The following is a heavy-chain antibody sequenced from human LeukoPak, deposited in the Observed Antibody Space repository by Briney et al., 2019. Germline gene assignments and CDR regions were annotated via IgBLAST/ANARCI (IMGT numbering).Heavy chain of an antibody. Sequence: ASVKVSCKASGYTFTSYGISWVRQAPGQGLEWMGWISAYNGNTNYAQKLQGRVTMTTDTSTSTAYMELRSLRSDDTAVYYCARRGAARLVSREFDYWGQGTLVTVSS. CDR1: GYTFTSYG. D-gene: IGHD6-6*01. J-gene: IGHJ4*02. CDR3: ARRGAARLVSREFDY. CDR2: ISAYNGNT. V-gene: IGHV1-18*01.